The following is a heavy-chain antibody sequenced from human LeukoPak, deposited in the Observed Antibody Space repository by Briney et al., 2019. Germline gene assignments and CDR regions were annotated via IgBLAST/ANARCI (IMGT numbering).Heavy chain of an antibody. D-gene: IGHD2-2*02. J-gene: IGHJ4*02. CDR3: ATPPSIHWY. CDR1: GFTFSSYW. V-gene: IGHV3-74*01. Sequence: GGSLRLSCAPSGFTFSSYWMHCVRHAPGKGLVFVSRINGDGSSTSYADSVMGRFTICRDNAKNTLYLQMNSLRAEDTAVYYCATPPSIHWYWGQGTLVTVSS. CDR2: INGDGSST.